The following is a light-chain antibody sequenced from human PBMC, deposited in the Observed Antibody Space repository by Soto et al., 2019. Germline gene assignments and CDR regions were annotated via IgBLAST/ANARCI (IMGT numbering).Light chain of an antibody. J-gene: IGKJ1*01. Sequence: ELVLAQSPVTLSLSPGEIASLSCRASQTVSSVHLAWYQHKPGQAPRLLIYDASNRATGIPARFSGSGSGTDFTLTISSLEPEDFAVYYCQQRSNWPRTFGQGTKVDIK. CDR1: QTVSSVH. CDR2: DAS. V-gene: IGKV3-11*01. CDR3: QQRSNWPRT.